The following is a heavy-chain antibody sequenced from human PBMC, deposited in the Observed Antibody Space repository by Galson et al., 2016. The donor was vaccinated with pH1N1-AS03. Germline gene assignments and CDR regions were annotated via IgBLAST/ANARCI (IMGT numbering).Heavy chain of an antibody. CDR3: ASDRPNYNVYLDH. V-gene: IGHV3-69-1*01. D-gene: IGHD5-24*01. CDR2: ISSSGTV. CDR1: GFTFSNYD. J-gene: IGHJ4*02. Sequence: SLRLSCAASGFTFSNYDMNWVRLAPGKGLEWVSYISSSGTVYYTDSVKGRFTISRDKAKNSLYLQMNSLRAEDTAVYYCASDRPNYNVYLDHWGQGILVTVSS.